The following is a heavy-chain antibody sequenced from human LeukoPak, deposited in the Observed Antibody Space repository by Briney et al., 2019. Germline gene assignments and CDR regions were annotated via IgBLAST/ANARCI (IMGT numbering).Heavy chain of an antibody. CDR2: ISSSAGST. CDR3: AKAKGGSWYDFDC. V-gene: IGHV3-23*01. CDR1: AFTFSSYA. Sequence: GGSLRLSCAASAFTFSSYAMSWVRQAQGKGLEWVSVISSSAGSTYYADSVQGRFTISRDNSINTLYLQMNSLRAEDTAVYYCAKAKGGSWYDFDCWGQGTLVTVSS. J-gene: IGHJ4*02. D-gene: IGHD6-13*01.